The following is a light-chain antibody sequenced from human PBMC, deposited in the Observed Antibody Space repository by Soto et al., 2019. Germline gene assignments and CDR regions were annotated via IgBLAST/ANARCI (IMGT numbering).Light chain of an antibody. CDR2: DVT. CDR3: SSYTSSSPPYV. V-gene: IGLV2-14*01. Sequence: QSALTQPASVSGSPGQSITISCTGTSSDVGGYNYVSWYQQHPVKAPKLMIYDVTNRPSGVSDRFSGSKSGNTASLTISGLQAEDEADYYCSSYTSSSPPYVFGTGTKRTVL. J-gene: IGLJ1*01. CDR1: SSDVGGYNY.